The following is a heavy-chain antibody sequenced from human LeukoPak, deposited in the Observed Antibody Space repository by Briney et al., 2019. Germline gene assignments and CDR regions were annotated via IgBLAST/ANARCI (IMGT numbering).Heavy chain of an antibody. CDR2: ISSSSSYI. Sequence: PGGSLRLSCAASGFTFSSYSMNWVRQAPGKGLEWVSSISSSSSYIYYADSVKGRFTISRDNAKNSLYLQMNSLRAEDTAVYYCARPLPPRKYCSSTGGYMDVGGKGTTVTVSS. D-gene: IGHD2-2*01. CDR3: ARPLPPRKYCSSTGGYMDV. V-gene: IGHV3-21*01. J-gene: IGHJ6*03. CDR1: GFTFSSYS.